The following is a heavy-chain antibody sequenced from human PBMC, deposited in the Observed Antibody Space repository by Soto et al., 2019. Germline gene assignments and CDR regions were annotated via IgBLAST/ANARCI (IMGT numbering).Heavy chain of an antibody. V-gene: IGHV4-39*01. CDR2: IYYTGSS. CDR1: GGSISSSSHY. D-gene: IGHD6-19*01. Sequence: PSETLSLTCTVSGGSISSSSHYWGWIRQTPGKGLEWIGSIYYTGSSYYNPSLKSRVTISVDTSKNKFSLNLSSVTAADTAVYFCARQPRYKTVAAPFDYWGQGTLVTVSS. CDR3: ARQPRYKTVAAPFDY. J-gene: IGHJ4*02.